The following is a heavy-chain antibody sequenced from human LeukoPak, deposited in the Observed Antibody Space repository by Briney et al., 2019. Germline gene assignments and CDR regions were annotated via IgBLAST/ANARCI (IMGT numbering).Heavy chain of an antibody. V-gene: IGHV1-18*01. CDR1: GYTFTSYG. J-gene: IGHJ4*02. CDR2: ISVNSGNT. D-gene: IGHD2-15*01. Sequence: ASVTVSCTASGYTFTSYGISWVRQAPGQGLEWMGWISVNSGNTNYAQKLQGRVTMTTDTSTSTAYMELRSLRSDDTAVYYCARDPCSGGSCYSPWGQGTLVTVSS. CDR3: ARDPCSGGSCYSP.